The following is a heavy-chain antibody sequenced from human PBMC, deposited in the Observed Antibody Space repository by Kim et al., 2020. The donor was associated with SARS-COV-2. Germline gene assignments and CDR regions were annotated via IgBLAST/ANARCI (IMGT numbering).Heavy chain of an antibody. CDR1: GFSLSTSGVG. J-gene: IGHJ5*02. V-gene: IGHV2-5*01. Sequence: SGPTLVNPTQTLTLTCTFSGFSLSTSGVGVGWIRQSPGKALEWLALIHWNDDKRFSPSLRGRLTITKDTSKSQVVLTMTNMNPADSGTYFCAHPATSYHFLTGYIPNCFDTWGQGTLVTVSS. CDR3: AHPATSYHFLTGYIPNCFDT. D-gene: IGHD3-9*01. CDR2: IHWNDDK.